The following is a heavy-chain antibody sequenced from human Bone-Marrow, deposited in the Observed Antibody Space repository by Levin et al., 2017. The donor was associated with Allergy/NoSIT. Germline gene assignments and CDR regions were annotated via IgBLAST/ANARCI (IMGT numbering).Heavy chain of an antibody. CDR3: ARLDYGGNRRYYYGMDV. CDR1: GGSISSYY. D-gene: IGHD4-23*01. J-gene: IGHJ6*02. Sequence: SQTLSLTCTVSGGSISSYYWSWIRQPPGKGLEWIGYIYYSGSTNYNPSLKSRVTISVDTSKNQFSLKLSSVTAADTAVYYCARLDYGGNRRYYYGMDVWGQGTTVTVSS. CDR2: IYYSGST. V-gene: IGHV4-59*08.